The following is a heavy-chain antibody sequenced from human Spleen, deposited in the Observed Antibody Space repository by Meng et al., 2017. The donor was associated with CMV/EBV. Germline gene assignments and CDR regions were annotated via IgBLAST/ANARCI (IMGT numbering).Heavy chain of an antibody. CDR3: AREGGASWFDY. Sequence: SETLSLICTVSGGSISSSSYYWGWIRQPPGKGLEWIGSIYYNGNTYYNPSLKSRITISIDTSKNQFSLKVNSVTAADTAVYYCAREGGASWFDYWGQGTLVTVSS. CDR1: GGSISSSSYY. CDR2: IYYNGNT. D-gene: IGHD3-16*01. J-gene: IGHJ4*02. V-gene: IGHV4-39*07.